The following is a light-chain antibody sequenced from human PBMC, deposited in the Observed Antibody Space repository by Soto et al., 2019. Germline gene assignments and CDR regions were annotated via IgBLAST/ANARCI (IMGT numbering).Light chain of an antibody. CDR3: QQSYSTPRT. CDR1: QIISSY. J-gene: IGKJ2*01. Sequence: DIQMTQSPSSLSASVGDRVTITCRASQIISSYLNWYQQKPGKAPKLLIYAASSLQSGVPSRFSGSGSGTDFTLTISSLQPEDFATDYCQQSYSTPRTLGQGTKLEIK. CDR2: AAS. V-gene: IGKV1-39*01.